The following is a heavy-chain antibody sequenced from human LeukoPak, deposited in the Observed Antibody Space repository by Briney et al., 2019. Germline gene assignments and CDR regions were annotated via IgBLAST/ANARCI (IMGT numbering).Heavy chain of an antibody. CDR2: IYYSGSP. J-gene: IGHJ4*02. D-gene: IGHD5-18*01. Sequence: SETLSLTCTVSGGSISSDYWSWIRQPPGKGLEWIGYIYYSGSPNYHPSLKSRATISVDRSKNQFSLNLSSVTAADTAIYYCARGRGYNYPFDYWGQGTLVTVSS. CDR3: ARGRGYNYPFDY. CDR1: GGSISSDY. V-gene: IGHV4-59*01.